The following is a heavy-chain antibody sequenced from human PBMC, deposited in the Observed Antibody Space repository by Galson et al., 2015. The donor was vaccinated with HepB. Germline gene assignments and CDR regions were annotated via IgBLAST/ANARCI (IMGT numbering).Heavy chain of an antibody. CDR1: GFTFSSHG. J-gene: IGHJ4*02. D-gene: IGHD4-17*01. Sequence: SLRLSCAASGFTFSSHGMHWVRQAPGKGLEWVAVLWHDGSNKYYADSMKGRFTISRDNSKNTLYLQMSSLRAEDTAVYYCAREGLTAMTLFDYWGQGTLVTVSS. CDR2: LWHDGSNK. V-gene: IGHV3-33*01. CDR3: AREGLTAMTLFDY.